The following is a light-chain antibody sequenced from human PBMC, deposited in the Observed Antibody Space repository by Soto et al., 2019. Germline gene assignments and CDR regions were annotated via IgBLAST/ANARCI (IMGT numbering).Light chain of an antibody. CDR2: EVS. V-gene: IGLV2-14*01. CDR1: SSDIGGYNY. CDR3: SSYTSSSTLYV. Sequence: QSALTQPASVSGSPGQSITISCAGTSSDIGGYNYVSWYQQHPGKAPKVMIYEVSNRPSGVSNRFSGSKSGNTASLTISGLQAEDGADYYCSSYTSSSTLYVFGSGTKVTVL. J-gene: IGLJ1*01.